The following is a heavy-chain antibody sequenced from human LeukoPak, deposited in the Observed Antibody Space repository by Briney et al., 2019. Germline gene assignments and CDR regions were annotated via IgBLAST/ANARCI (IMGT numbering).Heavy chain of an antibody. Sequence: GGSLRLSCEASGFTFSRFALSWVRQAPGKGLEWVSGISGTVYSTYYADSVKGRFTISRDNSKNSLYLQMNSLRDEDTAVYYCAGYSAYPYFDYWGQGTLVTVSS. CDR2: ISGTVYST. D-gene: IGHD5-12*01. J-gene: IGHJ4*02. V-gene: IGHV3-23*01. CDR1: GFTFSRFA. CDR3: AGYSAYPYFDY.